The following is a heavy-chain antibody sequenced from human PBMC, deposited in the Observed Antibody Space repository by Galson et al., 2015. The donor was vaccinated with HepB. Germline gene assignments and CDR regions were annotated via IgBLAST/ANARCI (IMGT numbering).Heavy chain of an antibody. J-gene: IGHJ4*02. CDR2: FSGGGST. Sequence: SLRLSCAASGFTVGTYTMRWVRQAPGKGLEWVSSFSGGGSTFYSDSVKGRFTISRDNAKNSLYLQMNSLRAEDTAVYYCARGPPPYYYDSSGYYGYWGQGTLVTVSS. D-gene: IGHD3-22*01. CDR3: ARGPPPYYYDSSGYYGY. CDR1: GFTVGTYT. V-gene: IGHV3-21*01.